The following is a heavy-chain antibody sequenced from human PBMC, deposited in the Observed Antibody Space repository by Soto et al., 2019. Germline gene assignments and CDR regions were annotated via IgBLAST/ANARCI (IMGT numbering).Heavy chain of an antibody. CDR1: GFTFSNYA. CDR3: AKDQGSSWYEIDY. CDR2: TSGSGGST. J-gene: IGHJ4*02. Sequence: EVQLLESGGGLVQPGGSLRLSCAASGFTFSNYAVTWVRQAPGKGLEWVSTTSGSGGSTYYADSVKARFTISRDNSKDTLYLQMNSLRPEDTAVYYCAKDQGSSWYEIDYWGQGTLLTVSS. D-gene: IGHD6-13*01. V-gene: IGHV3-23*01.